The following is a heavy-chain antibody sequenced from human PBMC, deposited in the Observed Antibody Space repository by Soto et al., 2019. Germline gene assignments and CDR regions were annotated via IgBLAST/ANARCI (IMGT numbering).Heavy chain of an antibody. CDR1: VFTVSSYS. CDR2: ISASSNTI. D-gene: IGHD1-26*01. V-gene: IGHV3-48*02. J-gene: IGHJ4*02. CDR3: ARVRGIYPCDY. Sequence: GPLRLSCVASVFTVSSYSMNWVRQAPGKGPEWVSYISASSNTIYYAHSLEGRFTVSRDNAKNSLYLQMTSLRDEDSAVYYCARVRGIYPCDYWGQGTRVTVS.